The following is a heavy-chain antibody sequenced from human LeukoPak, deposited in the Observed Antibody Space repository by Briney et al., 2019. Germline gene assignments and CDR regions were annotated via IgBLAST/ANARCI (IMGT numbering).Heavy chain of an antibody. J-gene: IGHJ4*02. CDR1: GGSISSSSYY. V-gene: IGHV4-39*01. D-gene: IGHD6-13*01. CDR3: ARRSSRYSSPPDY. CDR2: IYYSGST. Sequence: SETLSLTCTVSGGSISSSSYYWGWIRQPPGKGLEWIGSIYYSGSTYYNPSLKSRVTISVDTSKNQFSLKLSSVTAADTAVYYCARRSSRYSSPPDYWGQGTLVTVSS.